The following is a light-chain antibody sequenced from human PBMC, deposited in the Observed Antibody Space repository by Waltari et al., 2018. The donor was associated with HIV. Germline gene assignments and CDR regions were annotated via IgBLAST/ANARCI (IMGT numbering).Light chain of an antibody. V-gene: IGLV2-11*01. CDR2: DVS. Sequence: QSALTQPRSVSGSPGQSIIISCSGTNYDIGAYNYVSWYQQHPGKAPKLVIFDVSDRPSGVPERFSGSKSGNTASLTISGLRAEDEADYYCSSYAGDYRVFGTGTKLTVL. CDR3: SSYAGDYRV. CDR1: NYDIGAYNY. J-gene: IGLJ3*02.